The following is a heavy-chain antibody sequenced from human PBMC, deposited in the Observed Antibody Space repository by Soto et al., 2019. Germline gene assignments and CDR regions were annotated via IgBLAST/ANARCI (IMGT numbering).Heavy chain of an antibody. Sequence: SVKVSCKASGGTFSNHAISWLRQSPGQGLEWVGGIIPMFPTADYAQRFQGRVTITADDSTTTVYMELSGLRSEDTAMYYCARDDATYCGGDCYRYFYYGMDVWGQGTTVTVSS. CDR1: GGTFSNHA. J-gene: IGHJ6*02. CDR3: ARDDATYCGGDCYRYFYYGMDV. D-gene: IGHD2-21*02. CDR2: IIPMFPTA. V-gene: IGHV1-69*13.